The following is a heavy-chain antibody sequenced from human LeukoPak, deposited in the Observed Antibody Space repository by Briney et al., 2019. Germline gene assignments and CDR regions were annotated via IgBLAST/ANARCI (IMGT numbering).Heavy chain of an antibody. D-gene: IGHD2-2*01. CDR1: GFTVSNNY. V-gene: IGHV3-66*04. CDR2: IYSGGST. CDR3: ARRSDIVVVPAARDDYYYGMDV. Sequence: GGSLRLSCAASGFTVSNNYISWVRQAPGKGLEWVSVIYSGGSTYYADSVKGRFTISRDNSKNTLYLQMNSLRAEDTAVYYCARRSDIVVVPAARDDYYYGMDVWGQGTTVTVSS. J-gene: IGHJ6*02.